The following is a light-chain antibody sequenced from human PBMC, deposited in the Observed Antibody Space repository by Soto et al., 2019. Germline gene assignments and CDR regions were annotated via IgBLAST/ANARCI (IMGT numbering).Light chain of an antibody. CDR1: SSDIGTYNS. Sequence: QSALTRPASVSGSPGQSITISCTGTSSDIGTYNSVSWYQHHPGKAPKLLIFEVIDRPSGVSDRFSGSKSGNTASLTISGLQPEDEADYYCCSYTSTYTLVFGGGTKVTVL. CDR3: CSYTSTYTLV. CDR2: EVI. V-gene: IGLV2-14*01. J-gene: IGLJ3*02.